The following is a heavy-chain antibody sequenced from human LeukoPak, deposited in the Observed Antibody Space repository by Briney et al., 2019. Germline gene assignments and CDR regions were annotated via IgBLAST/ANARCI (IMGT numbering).Heavy chain of an antibody. D-gene: IGHD3-22*01. CDR3: ARNDYESSGFDF. CDR2: IYYSGST. J-gene: IGHJ4*02. CDR1: GYSISTSNW. V-gene: IGHV4-28*01. Sequence: PSETLSLTCAASGYSISTSNWWGWIRQPPGKGLEWIGYIYYSGSTFYDPSLKSRVTMSVDTSNNQFSLKLSSVTAVDSAVYYCARNDYESSGFDFWGQGALVTVSS.